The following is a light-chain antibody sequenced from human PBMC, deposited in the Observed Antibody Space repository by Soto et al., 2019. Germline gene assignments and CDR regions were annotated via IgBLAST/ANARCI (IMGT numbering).Light chain of an antibody. CDR1: ESIRTW. Sequence: DMQMTQSPSTLSASIGDRVTITCRASESIRTWLAWYQHKPGKAPKFLIYDASSLEGGVPSRFSGSGSGTEFTLTISNLQPDDFATYFCQQYHNYPRTFGQGTKVDI. CDR2: DAS. CDR3: QQYHNYPRT. V-gene: IGKV1-5*01. J-gene: IGKJ1*01.